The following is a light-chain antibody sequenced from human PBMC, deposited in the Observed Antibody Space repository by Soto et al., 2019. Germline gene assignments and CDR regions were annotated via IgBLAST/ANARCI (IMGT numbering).Light chain of an antibody. V-gene: IGLV2-14*03. J-gene: IGLJ1*01. CDR2: EVS. Sequence: LTQPASVSGSPGHSIAISCTGTSSDVGAYDYVSWYQQHPDKAPKLMIYEVSNRPSGVSDRFSGSKSVNTATLTISGLQAEDEADYYCASYTTTSTRVFGTGTKVTVL. CDR1: SSDVGAYDY. CDR3: ASYTTTSTRV.